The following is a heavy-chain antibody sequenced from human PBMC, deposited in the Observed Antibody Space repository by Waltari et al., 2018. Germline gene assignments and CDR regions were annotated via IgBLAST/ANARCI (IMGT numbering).Heavy chain of an antibody. Sequence: QVQLVQSGAEVKKPGASVKVSCKVSGYTLTELSMPWVRQALGKGLEWMGGFDPEDGETIYAQKFQGRVTMTEDTSTDTAYMELSSLRSEDTAVYYCATRIAAAGSRSGGIDYWGQGTLVTVSS. J-gene: IGHJ4*02. CDR1: GYTLTELS. CDR3: ATRIAAAGSRSGGIDY. V-gene: IGHV1-24*01. D-gene: IGHD6-13*01. CDR2: FDPEDGET.